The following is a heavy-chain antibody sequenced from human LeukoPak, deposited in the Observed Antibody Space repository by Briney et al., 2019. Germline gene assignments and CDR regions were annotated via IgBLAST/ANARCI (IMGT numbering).Heavy chain of an antibody. D-gene: IGHD3-22*01. CDR1: GGTFSSYA. J-gene: IGHJ3*02. V-gene: IGHV1-69*04. Sequence: ASVKVSCKASGGTFSSYAISWVRQAPGQGLEWMGRIIPILGITNYAQKFQGRVTITADKSTRTAYMELSSLRSEDTAMYYCAMYYYDTSGPYVGAFDIWGQGTMVTVSS. CDR3: AMYYYDTSGPYVGAFDI. CDR2: IIPILGIT.